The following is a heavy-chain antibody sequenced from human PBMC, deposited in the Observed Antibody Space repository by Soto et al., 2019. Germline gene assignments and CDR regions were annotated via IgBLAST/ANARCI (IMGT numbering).Heavy chain of an antibody. J-gene: IGHJ4*02. Sequence: PGGSLXLSCAASGFTFSDGYMDWVRQAPGKGLEWVGRTRNKANKYITEYAASVKGRFTISRDDSRNSLYLQMSSLKTDDTAVYYCVRVISGEYYSFDYWGQGTLVTVSS. D-gene: IGHD4-4*01. CDR2: TRNKANKYIT. V-gene: IGHV3-72*01. CDR3: VRVISGEYYSFDY. CDR1: GFTFSDGY.